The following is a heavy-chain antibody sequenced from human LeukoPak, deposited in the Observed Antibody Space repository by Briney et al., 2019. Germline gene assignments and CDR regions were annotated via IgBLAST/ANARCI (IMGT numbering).Heavy chain of an antibody. CDR3: ARRIAAAVTAWFDP. CDR1: GGSSSGYY. D-gene: IGHD6-13*01. J-gene: IGHJ5*02. V-gene: IGHV4-34*01. Sequence: TSETLSLTCAVYGGSSSGYYWGWIRQPPGKGLEWIGEINHSGSTNYNPSLKSRVTISVDTSKNQFSLKLSSVTAADTAVYYCARRIAAAVTAWFDPWGQGTLVTVSS. CDR2: INHSGST.